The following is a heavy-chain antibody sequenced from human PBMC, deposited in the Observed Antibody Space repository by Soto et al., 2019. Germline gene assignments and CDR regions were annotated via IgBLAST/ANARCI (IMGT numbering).Heavy chain of an antibody. Sequence: QVQLVQSGGEMRKPGASVKVSCKASGYTFTNFGISWVRQAPGQGFEWVGWISGYNGDTNYAPKFRGRVIMTKDTSTTTAYMELTTLTSDDTAVYYCARDYDIWGEAWFDPWGQGTLVTVSS. J-gene: IGHJ5*02. CDR3: ARDYDIWGEAWFDP. CDR1: GYTFTNFG. V-gene: IGHV1-18*01. D-gene: IGHD3-9*01. CDR2: ISGYNGDT.